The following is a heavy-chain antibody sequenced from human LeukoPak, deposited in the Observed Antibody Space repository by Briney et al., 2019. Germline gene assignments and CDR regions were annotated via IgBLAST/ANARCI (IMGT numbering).Heavy chain of an antibody. CDR1: GGSISSNY. CDR2: IYYSGST. J-gene: IGHJ6*02. CDR3: ARLSLGYCSSTSSPMNYHYGMDV. D-gene: IGHD2-2*01. Sequence: TSETLSLTCTVSGGSISSNYWSWIRQSPGKGLEWIGCIYYSGSTNYNPSLRSRVIISIDTSQNQFSLKLSSVTAADTAVYYCARLSLGYCSSTSSPMNYHYGMDVWGQGTTVTVSS. V-gene: IGHV4-59*08.